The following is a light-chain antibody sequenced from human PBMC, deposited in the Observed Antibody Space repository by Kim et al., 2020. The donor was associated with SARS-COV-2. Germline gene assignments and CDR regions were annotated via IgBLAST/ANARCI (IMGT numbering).Light chain of an antibody. Sequence: ASIGDRVTITCRASQDIANSVAWYQQKPGKVPQVLIYGASTLQSGVSSRFSGSGSGTEFTLTIGSLQTEDVATYYCQKYNSAPWTFGPGTKVDIK. V-gene: IGKV1-27*01. CDR3: QKYNSAPWT. CDR1: QDIANS. CDR2: GAS. J-gene: IGKJ1*01.